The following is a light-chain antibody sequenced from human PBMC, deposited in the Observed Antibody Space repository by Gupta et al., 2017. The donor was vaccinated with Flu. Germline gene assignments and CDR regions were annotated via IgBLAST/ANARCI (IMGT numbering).Light chain of an antibody. Sequence: VLTQSPATLSLSLGERATLSCRASQSVSSCLAWYQQKPGQAPRLLIYDASNRATGIPARFSGSGSGTDFTLTISSLEPEDFAVYYCQQRSNWPPSFGQGTRLEIK. CDR1: QSVSSC. V-gene: IGKV3-11*01. CDR2: DAS. CDR3: QQRSNWPPS. J-gene: IGKJ5*01.